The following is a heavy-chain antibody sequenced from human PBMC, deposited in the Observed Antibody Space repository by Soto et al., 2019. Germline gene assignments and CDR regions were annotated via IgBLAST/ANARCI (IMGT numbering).Heavy chain of an antibody. CDR3: AKVPREMWFGEFTYYFDY. CDR2: ISGSGGST. J-gene: IGHJ4*02. CDR1: GFTFSSYA. Sequence: GGSLRLSCAASGFTFSSYAMSWVRQAPGKGLEWVSAISGSGGSTYYADSVKGRFTISRDNSKNTLYLQMNSLRAEDTAVYYCAKVPREMWFGEFTYYFDYWGQGTLVTVSS. V-gene: IGHV3-23*01. D-gene: IGHD3-10*01.